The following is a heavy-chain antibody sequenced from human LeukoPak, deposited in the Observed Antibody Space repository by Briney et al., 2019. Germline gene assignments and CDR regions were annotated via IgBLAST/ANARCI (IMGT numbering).Heavy chain of an antibody. D-gene: IGHD4-17*01. Sequence: ASVKVSCKASGYTFTSYGISWVRQAPGQGLEWMGWISAYNGNTNYVQKLQGRVTMTTDTSTSTAYMELRSLRSDDTAVYYCARDLDGDHHPFYFDYWGQGTLVTVSS. CDR3: ARDLDGDHHPFYFDY. J-gene: IGHJ4*02. CDR2: ISAYNGNT. V-gene: IGHV1-18*01. CDR1: GYTFTSYG.